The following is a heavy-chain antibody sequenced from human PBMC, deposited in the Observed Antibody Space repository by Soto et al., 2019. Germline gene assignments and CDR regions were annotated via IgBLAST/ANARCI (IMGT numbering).Heavy chain of an antibody. CDR2: IYYSGST. V-gene: IGHV4-59*01. CDR3: ARSKSRDTAMVIFDY. D-gene: IGHD5-18*01. CDR1: GGSISSYY. Sequence: SETLSLTCTVSGGSISSYYWSWIRQPPGKGLEWIGYIYYSGSTNYNPSLKSRVTISVDTSKNQFSLKLSSVTAADTAVYYCARSKSRDTAMVIFDYWGQGTLVTVSS. J-gene: IGHJ4*02.